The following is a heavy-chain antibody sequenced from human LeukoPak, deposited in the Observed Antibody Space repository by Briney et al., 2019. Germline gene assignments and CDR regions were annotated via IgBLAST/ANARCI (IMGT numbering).Heavy chain of an antibody. Sequence: GASVKVSCKASGYTFTSYGISWVRHAPGQGLEWMGWISAYNGNTNYAQKLQGRVTMTTDTSTSTAYMELRSLRSDDTAVYYCARDRGWFGELGSSFDPWGQGTLVTVSS. V-gene: IGHV1-18*01. J-gene: IGHJ5*02. CDR2: ISAYNGNT. D-gene: IGHD3-10*01. CDR3: ARDRGWFGELGSSFDP. CDR1: GYTFTSYG.